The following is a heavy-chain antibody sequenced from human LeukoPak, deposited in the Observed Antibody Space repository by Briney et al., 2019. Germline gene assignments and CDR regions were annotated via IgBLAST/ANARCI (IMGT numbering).Heavy chain of an antibody. CDR2: IQQDGSEK. D-gene: IGHD2-15*01. Sequence: GGSLRLSCTASGFTFSSYWMTWVRQAPGKGLEWVANIQQDGSEKYYVDSVRGRFTISRDNAENLLYLQMDSLRAEDTAVYFCARGRCPHCHCMGDWGKGTTVTVSS. CDR3: ARGRCPHCHCMGD. J-gene: IGHJ6*04. CDR1: GFTFSSYW. V-gene: IGHV3-7*03.